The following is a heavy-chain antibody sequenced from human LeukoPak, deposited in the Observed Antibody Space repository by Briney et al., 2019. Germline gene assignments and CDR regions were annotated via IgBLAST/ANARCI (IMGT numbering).Heavy chain of an antibody. D-gene: IGHD2-15*01. V-gene: IGHV3-48*01. CDR2: ISSSSSTI. J-gene: IGHJ4*02. CDR3: ARLSSGRSYDY. CDR1: GFTFSSYS. Sequence: RGSLRLSCAASGFTFSSYSMNWVRQAPGKGLEWVSYISSSSSTIYYADSVKGRFTISRDNAKNSLYPQMNSLRAEDTAVYYCARLSSGRSYDYWGQGTLVTVSS.